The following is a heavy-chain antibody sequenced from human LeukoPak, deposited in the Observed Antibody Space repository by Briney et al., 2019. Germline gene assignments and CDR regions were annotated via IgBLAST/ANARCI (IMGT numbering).Heavy chain of an antibody. CDR1: GGSISSYY. V-gene: IGHV4-4*07. Sequence: SETLSLTCTVSGGSISSYYWSRIRQPAGKGLEWIGRIYTSGSTNYNPSLKSRVTMSVDTSKNQFSLKLSSVTAADTAVYYCASSLHDSSGYYSEYFQHWGQGTLVTVSS. CDR3: ASSLHDSSGYYSEYFQH. D-gene: IGHD3-22*01. J-gene: IGHJ1*01. CDR2: IYTSGST.